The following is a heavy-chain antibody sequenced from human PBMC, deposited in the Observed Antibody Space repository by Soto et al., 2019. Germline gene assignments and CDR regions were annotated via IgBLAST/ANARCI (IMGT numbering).Heavy chain of an antibody. CDR1: GFALLSFA. J-gene: IGHJ4*02. Sequence: EVQLLESGGDLVQPGGSLRLSCAGSGFALLSFAMNWVRQAPGKGLEWVAASSGTGANAYYTDSVRGRFTVSRDNSKHMVFLEMNSLRVEDTAVYYCANVVGWGQGTLVTVSS. V-gene: IGHV3-23*01. CDR3: ANVVG. CDR2: SSGTGANA. D-gene: IGHD2-2*01.